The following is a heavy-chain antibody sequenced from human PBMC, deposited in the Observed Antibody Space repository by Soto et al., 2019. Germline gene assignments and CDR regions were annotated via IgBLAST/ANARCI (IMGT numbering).Heavy chain of an antibody. Sequence: ASVKVSCKASGGTFSSYAISWVRQAPGQGLEWMGGIIPIFGTANYAQKFQGRVTITADESTSTAYMELSSLRSEDTAVYYCARVGIIAVAGTTNWFDPWGQGTLVTV. CDR2: IIPIFGTA. D-gene: IGHD6-19*01. J-gene: IGHJ5*02. V-gene: IGHV1-69*13. CDR3: ARVGIIAVAGTTNWFDP. CDR1: GGTFSSYA.